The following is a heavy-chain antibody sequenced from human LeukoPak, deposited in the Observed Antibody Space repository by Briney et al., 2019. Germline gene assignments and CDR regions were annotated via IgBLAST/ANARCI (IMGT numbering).Heavy chain of an antibody. Sequence: GGSLRLSCAASGFTFSSYAMSWVRQAPGKGLEWVSAISGSGGSTYYADSVKGRYTISRDNSKNTLYLQMNSLRAEDTAVYYCAKAITMVRGVIYWGQGTLVTVSS. J-gene: IGHJ4*02. D-gene: IGHD3-10*01. V-gene: IGHV3-23*01. CDR3: AKAITMVRGVIY. CDR2: ISGSGGST. CDR1: GFTFSSYA.